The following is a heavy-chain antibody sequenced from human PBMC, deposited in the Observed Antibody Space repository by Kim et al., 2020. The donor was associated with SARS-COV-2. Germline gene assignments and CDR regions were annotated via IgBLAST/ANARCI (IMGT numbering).Heavy chain of an antibody. V-gene: IGHV4-30-2*05. CDR3: ARALNYYGSGSYYDY. Sequence: PSLKSRVTISVDKSKNQFSLKLSSVTAADTAVYYCARALNYYGSGSYYDYWGQGTLVTVSS. J-gene: IGHJ4*02. D-gene: IGHD3-10*01.